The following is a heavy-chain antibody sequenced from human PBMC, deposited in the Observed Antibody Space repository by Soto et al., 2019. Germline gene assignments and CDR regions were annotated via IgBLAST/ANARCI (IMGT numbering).Heavy chain of an antibody. Sequence: EVQLVESGGGLVKPGGSLRLSCAASGFTFSSYSMNWVRQAPGKGLEWVSSISSSSSYIYYADSVKGRFTISRDNAKNSLYMQMNSLRAGDRAVYYCARGGLLVWFGELSGPTYSYGMDVWGQGTTVTVSS. J-gene: IGHJ6*02. D-gene: IGHD3-10*01. CDR1: GFTFSSYS. V-gene: IGHV3-21*01. CDR2: ISSSSSYI. CDR3: ARGGLLVWFGELSGPTYSYGMDV.